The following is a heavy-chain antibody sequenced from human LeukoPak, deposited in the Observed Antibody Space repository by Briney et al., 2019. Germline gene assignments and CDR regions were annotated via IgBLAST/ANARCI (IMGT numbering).Heavy chain of an antibody. CDR3: ARVLMAYCSGGSCSTSPFFDY. D-gene: IGHD2-15*01. V-gene: IGHV4-30-4*01. CDR1: GGSISSGDYY. J-gene: IGHJ4*02. CDR2: IYYSGST. Sequence: SETLSLTCTVSGGSISSGDYYWSWLRQAPGKGLEWIGYIYYSGSTYYNPSLKSRVTISVDTSKNQFSLKLSSVTAADTAVYYCARVLMAYCSGGSCSTSPFFDYWGQGTLVTVSS.